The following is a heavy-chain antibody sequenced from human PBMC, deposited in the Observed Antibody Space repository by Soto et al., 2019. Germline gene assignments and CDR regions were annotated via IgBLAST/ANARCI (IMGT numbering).Heavy chain of an antibody. CDR1: GFTFSSYA. CDR3: AKDPDVDIVATDFDY. D-gene: IGHD5-12*01. J-gene: IGHJ4*02. CDR2: ISNSGGST. Sequence: TGGALRLSCAASGFTFSSYAMIWVRQGPGKGLEWVSAISNSGGSTYYADSVKGRFTISRDNSKNTLYLQMNSLRAEDTAVYYCAKDPDVDIVATDFDYWXQGTLVTVSS. V-gene: IGHV3-23*01.